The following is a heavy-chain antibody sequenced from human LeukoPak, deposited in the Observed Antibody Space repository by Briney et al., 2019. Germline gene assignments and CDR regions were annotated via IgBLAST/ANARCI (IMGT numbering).Heavy chain of an antibody. CDR1: GYMFTSYY. Sequence: ASVKVSCKASGYMFTSYYVHWVRRAPGQGLEWMGWMNPNSGGTNYAQKFQGRVTMTTDTSINTAYMELRSLRSDDTAVYYCARGDPNYYDSSGTVLGYWGQGTLVTVSS. CDR2: MNPNSGGT. CDR3: ARGDPNYYDSSGTVLGY. V-gene: IGHV1-2*02. D-gene: IGHD3-22*01. J-gene: IGHJ4*02.